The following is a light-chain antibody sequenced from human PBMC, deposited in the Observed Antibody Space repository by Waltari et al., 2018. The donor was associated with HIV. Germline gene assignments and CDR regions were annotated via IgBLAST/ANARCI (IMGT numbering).Light chain of an antibody. CDR3: QQYGSSPGRT. CDR2: GAS. CDR1: QSVSSSY. Sequence: EIVLTQSPGTLSLSPGERATLSCWASQSVSSSYLAWYQQKPGQAPRLLIYGASSRATCIPDRFSGSGSGTDFTLTISRLEPEDFAVYYCQQYGSSPGRTFGQGTKVEIK. V-gene: IGKV3-20*01. J-gene: IGKJ1*01.